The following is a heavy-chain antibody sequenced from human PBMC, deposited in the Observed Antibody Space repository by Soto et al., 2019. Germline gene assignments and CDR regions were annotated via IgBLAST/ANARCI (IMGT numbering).Heavy chain of an antibody. V-gene: IGHV1-3*01. CDR3: AGERNDYGDPFDY. J-gene: IGHJ4*02. CDR1: GYTFTSYA. D-gene: IGHD4-17*01. CDR2: INAGNGNT. Sequence: GASVKVSCKASGYTFTSYAMHWVRQAPGQRPEWMGWINAGNGNTKYSQKFQGRVTITRDTSASTAYMELSSLRSEDTAVYYCAGERNDYGDPFDYWGQGTLVTVSS.